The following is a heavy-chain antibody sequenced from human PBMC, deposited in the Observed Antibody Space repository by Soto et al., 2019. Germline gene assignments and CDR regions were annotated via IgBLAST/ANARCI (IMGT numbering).Heavy chain of an antibody. CDR2: TSADNSNT. Sequence: ASVKVSCKASGYNFTNYGISWVRQAPGQGLEWMGWTSADNSNTRYAQKLQGRVTMTTDTSTNTAYLELRSLRSDDTAVFYCARQGTQMALENYYYYYGMDVWGQGTTGTVSS. J-gene: IGHJ6*02. V-gene: IGHV1-18*01. D-gene: IGHD3-10*01. CDR1: GYNFTNYG. CDR3: ARQGTQMALENYYYYYGMDV.